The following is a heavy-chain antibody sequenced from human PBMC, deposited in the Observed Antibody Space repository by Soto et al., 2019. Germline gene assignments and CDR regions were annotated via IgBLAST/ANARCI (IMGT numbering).Heavy chain of an antibody. V-gene: IGHV3-21*01. J-gene: IGHJ6*02. CDR3: ARDFFGRYYGMDV. D-gene: IGHD3-10*01. CDR1: GFTFSSYS. Sequence: EVQLVESGGGLVKPGGSLRLSCAASGFTFSSYSMNWVRQAPGKGLEWVSSISSSSSYIYYADSVMGRFTISRDNAKNSLYLQMNSLRAEDTAVYYCARDFFGRYYGMDVWGQGTTVTVSS. CDR2: ISSSSSYI.